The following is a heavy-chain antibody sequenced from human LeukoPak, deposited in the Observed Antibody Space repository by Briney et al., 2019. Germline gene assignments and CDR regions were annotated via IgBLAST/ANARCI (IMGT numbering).Heavy chain of an antibody. D-gene: IGHD2-15*01. Sequence: QAGRSLRLSCAASGFTFDDYAMHWVRQAPGKGLEGVPGISWNSGSIGYADSVKGRFTISRDNAKNSLYLQMNSLRAEDTALYYCAKDRVLSYCSGGSCPLVYYGMDVWGQGTTVTVSS. CDR3: AKDRVLSYCSGGSCPLVYYGMDV. CDR1: GFTFDDYA. J-gene: IGHJ6*02. V-gene: IGHV3-9*01. CDR2: ISWNSGSI.